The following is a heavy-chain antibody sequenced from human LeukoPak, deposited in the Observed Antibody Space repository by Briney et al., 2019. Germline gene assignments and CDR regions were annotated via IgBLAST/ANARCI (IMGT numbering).Heavy chain of an antibody. CDR3: ARSIVPAAMYNWFDP. J-gene: IGHJ5*02. Sequence: PSETLSLTCTVSGGSISSGDYYWSWIRQPPGKGLEWIGYFYYSGSTYYNPSLKSRVTISVDTSKNQFSLKLSSVTAADTAVYYCARSIVPAAMYNWFDPWGQGTLVTVSS. CDR1: GGSISSGDYY. D-gene: IGHD2-2*01. CDR2: FYYSGST. V-gene: IGHV4-30-4*01.